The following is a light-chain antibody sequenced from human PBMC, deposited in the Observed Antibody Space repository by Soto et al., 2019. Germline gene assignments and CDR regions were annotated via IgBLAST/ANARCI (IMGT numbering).Light chain of an antibody. CDR3: QQSYNTSLT. Sequence: DIQMTQSPSSLSASVGDRITITCRASQNVGTYLSWYQQRSGKAPKLLIYAASNLNSGVSSRFSGSGSGTDFTLAISSLPPEDFATYFCQQSYNTSLTFGGGTKVEI. V-gene: IGKV1-39*01. CDR1: QNVGTY. CDR2: AAS. J-gene: IGKJ4*01.